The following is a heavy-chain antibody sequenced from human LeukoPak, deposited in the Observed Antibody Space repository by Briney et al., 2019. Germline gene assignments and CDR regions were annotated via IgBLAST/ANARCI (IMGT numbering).Heavy chain of an antibody. V-gene: IGHV3-30*02. Sequence: PGGSLRLSCAASGFTFSSYGMHWVRQAPGKGLEWVAFIRYDGSNKYYADSVKGRFTISRDNSKNTLYLQMNSLRAEDTAVYYCAKESGLWSGYSLDAFDIWGQGTMVTVSS. J-gene: IGHJ3*02. D-gene: IGHD3-3*01. CDR3: AKESGLWSGYSLDAFDI. CDR2: IRYDGSNK. CDR1: GFTFSSYG.